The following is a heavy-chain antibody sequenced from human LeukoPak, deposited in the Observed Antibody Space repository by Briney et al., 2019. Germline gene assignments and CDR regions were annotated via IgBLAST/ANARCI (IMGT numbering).Heavy chain of an antibody. Sequence: GGSLRLSCAASGFTFSSYAMSWVRQAPGKGLEWVSAISGGGGSTYYADSVKGRFTISRDNSKNTLHLQMNSLRAEDTAVYYCAKVAVTTPAALYYYYGMDVWGQGTTVTVSS. CDR3: AKVAVTTPAALYYYYGMDV. CDR2: ISGGGGST. CDR1: GFTFSSYA. D-gene: IGHD4-17*01. J-gene: IGHJ6*02. V-gene: IGHV3-23*01.